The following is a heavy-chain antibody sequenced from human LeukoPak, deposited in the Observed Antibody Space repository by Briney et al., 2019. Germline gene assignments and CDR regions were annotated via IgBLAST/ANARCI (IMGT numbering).Heavy chain of an antibody. Sequence: ASVKVSCKASGYTFTDFYIHWVRQAPGQGLEWMGWINPNSGGTNYAQKFQGRVTMTRDTSISTAYMELSRLRSDDTAVYYCARDSPPNGYCSSTSCYIYWFDPWGQGTLVTVSS. CDR1: GYTFTDFY. J-gene: IGHJ5*02. V-gene: IGHV1-2*02. CDR2: INPNSGGT. CDR3: ARDSPPNGYCSSTSCYIYWFDP. D-gene: IGHD2-2*02.